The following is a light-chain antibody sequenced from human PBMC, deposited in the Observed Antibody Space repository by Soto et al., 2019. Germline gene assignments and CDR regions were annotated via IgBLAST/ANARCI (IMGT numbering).Light chain of an antibody. CDR1: QSVSSN. CDR3: QQYNNWPPT. V-gene: IGKV3-15*01. CDR2: GAS. J-gene: IGKJ1*01. Sequence: EIVMTQSPATLSVSPGERATLSCRASQSVSSNLAWYQQKPGQAPRLLIYGASTRATGIPARFSGSGSGTEFTLTISSLRSEDCAVYYCQQYNNWPPTFGQGTKVELK.